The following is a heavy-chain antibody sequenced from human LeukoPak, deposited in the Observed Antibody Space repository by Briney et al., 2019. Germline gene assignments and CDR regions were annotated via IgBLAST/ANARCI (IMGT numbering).Heavy chain of an antibody. J-gene: IGHJ4*02. V-gene: IGHV3-48*04. CDR3: AKPGY. Sequence: GVLRLSCVASGFTFSSYNMNWVRQAPGKGLEWVSYISSSSTAIYYADSVKGRFTISRDNAKNSLYLQMNGLRAEDTAVYYCAKPGYWGQGTLVTVSS. CDR2: ISSSSTAI. CDR1: GFTFSSYN.